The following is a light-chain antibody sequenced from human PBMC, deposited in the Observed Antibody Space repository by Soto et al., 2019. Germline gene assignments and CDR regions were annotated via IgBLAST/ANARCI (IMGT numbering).Light chain of an antibody. Sequence: DIQMTQSPSSLSASVGYRVTITCRASQSISSYLNWYQQKPGKAPKLLIYAASSLQSGVPSRFSGSGSGTDFTLTISSLQSEDFAVYYCQQYGSSPLTFGGGTKGDIK. J-gene: IGKJ4*01. CDR3: QQYGSSPLT. CDR1: QSISSY. CDR2: AAS. V-gene: IGKV1-39*01.